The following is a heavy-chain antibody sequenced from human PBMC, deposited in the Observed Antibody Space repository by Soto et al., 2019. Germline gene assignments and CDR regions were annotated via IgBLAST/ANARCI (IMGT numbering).Heavy chain of an antibody. J-gene: IGHJ4*02. CDR2: IYPDGVT. CDR3: VTAVRTRLDN. CDR1: GFTVSSTY. D-gene: IGHD3-10*01. Sequence: PGGSLRLSCTVSGFTVSSTYINWVRQAPGKGLAWVSVIYPDGVTDYADSVKGRVTISRDNSKNMVYLQMNGLRLDDTAVYYCVTAVRTRLDNWGPGTLVTVSS. V-gene: IGHV3-53*05.